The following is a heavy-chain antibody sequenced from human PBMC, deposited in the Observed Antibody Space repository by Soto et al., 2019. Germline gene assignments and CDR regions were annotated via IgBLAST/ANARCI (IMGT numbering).Heavy chain of an antibody. CDR1: GYTFTGYH. CDR3: ARILSEEVGALDY. D-gene: IGHD1-26*01. Sequence: ASVKVSCKASGYTFTGYHIHWVRQAPGQGLEWMGWIHPNSGGTSYAQKFQGRVTMTRDSSISTAYMELSRLRSDDTAVNYCARILSEEVGALDYWGQGTLVTVSS. J-gene: IGHJ4*02. V-gene: IGHV1-2*02. CDR2: IHPNSGGT.